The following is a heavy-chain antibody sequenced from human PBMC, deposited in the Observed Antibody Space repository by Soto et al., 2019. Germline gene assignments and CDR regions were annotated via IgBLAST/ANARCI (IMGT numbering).Heavy chain of an antibody. CDR1: GFTFSSYG. CDR3: TRDRESESYYLLTYDAFNV. CDR2: IYFDGGNK. Sequence: ESGGGVVPPGRSLRLSCAASGFTFSSYGMHWVRQAPGKGLEWVALIYFDGGNKYYADSVKGRFTISRDNSKNTLYLQMNSLRVEDTAVYYCTRDRESESYYLLTYDAFNVWGQGTMVTVSS. J-gene: IGHJ3*01. D-gene: IGHD1-26*01. V-gene: IGHV3-33*01.